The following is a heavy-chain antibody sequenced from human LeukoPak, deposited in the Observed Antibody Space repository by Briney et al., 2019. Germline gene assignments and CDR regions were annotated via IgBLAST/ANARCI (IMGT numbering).Heavy chain of an antibody. J-gene: IGHJ6*03. V-gene: IGHV3-21*01. CDR3: ARDPYSGAYYEGYYYYYMDV. D-gene: IGHD1-26*01. CDR1: GFTFSSYW. Sequence: GGSLRLSCGASGFTFSSYWMHWVRQAPGKGLEWISSITSSSSYKFYADSVKGRFTISRDNAKNSLYLQMNSLRAEDTAVYYCARDPYSGAYYEGYYYYYMDVWGKGTTVTVSS. CDR2: ITSSSSYK.